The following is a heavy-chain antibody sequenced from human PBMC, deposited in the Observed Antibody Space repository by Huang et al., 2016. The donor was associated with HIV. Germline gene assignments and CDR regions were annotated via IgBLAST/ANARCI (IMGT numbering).Heavy chain of an antibody. CDR1: GYTFTNYD. Sequence: QVHLVQSGAEVKKPGASEKVSCKASGYTFTNYDINWVRQAPGRGLELMGCMNPNPGNTGFAQSFQGRVTMTRKTSITTAYMELTSLTSEDTAVYYCARSAYGDLDYWGLGTLVIVSS. D-gene: IGHD4-17*01. CDR3: ARSAYGDLDY. CDR2: MNPNPGNT. J-gene: IGHJ4*02. V-gene: IGHV1-8*02.